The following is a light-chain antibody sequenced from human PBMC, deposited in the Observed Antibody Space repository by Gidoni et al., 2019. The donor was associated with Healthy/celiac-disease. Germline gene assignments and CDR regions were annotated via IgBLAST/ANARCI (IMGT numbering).Light chain of an antibody. J-gene: IGKJ4*01. Sequence: EIVLTQSPATLSLSPGERATLSCRASQSVSSYLAWYQQKPGQAPRLLIYDASNRATGIPARFSGSGSGTDFTLTISSLEPEDFAVYYCQQRSNLPLTFGGXTKVEIK. CDR1: QSVSSY. V-gene: IGKV3-11*01. CDR2: DAS. CDR3: QQRSNLPLT.